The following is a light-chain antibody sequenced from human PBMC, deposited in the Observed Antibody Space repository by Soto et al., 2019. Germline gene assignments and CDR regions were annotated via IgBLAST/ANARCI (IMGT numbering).Light chain of an antibody. CDR3: QSYDSSLTASV. Sequence: QSVLTQPPSVSGAPGQRVTISCTGNSSNIGAGYDIPWYQQLPGIAPKLIIYGNTRRPSGVPARFSSSRSGPSASLAITGLQADDEADYYCQSYDSSLTASVFGGGTKLTVL. CDR2: GNT. V-gene: IGLV1-40*01. CDR1: SSNIGAGYD. J-gene: IGLJ2*01.